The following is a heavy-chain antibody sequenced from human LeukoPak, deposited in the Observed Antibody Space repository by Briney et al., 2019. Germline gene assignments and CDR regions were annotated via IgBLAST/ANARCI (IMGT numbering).Heavy chain of an antibody. D-gene: IGHD7-27*01. CDR2: IFYSGST. CDR3: ARPWGQTYHWYFDL. Sequence: SETLSLTCTVSGGSISSSSYCWGWIRQPPGKGLECIGSIFYSGSTYYNPSLKSRVTISVDTSKNQFSLKLSSVTAADTAVYYCARPWGQTYHWYFDLWGRGTLVTVSS. V-gene: IGHV4-39*01. CDR1: GGSISSSSYC. J-gene: IGHJ2*01.